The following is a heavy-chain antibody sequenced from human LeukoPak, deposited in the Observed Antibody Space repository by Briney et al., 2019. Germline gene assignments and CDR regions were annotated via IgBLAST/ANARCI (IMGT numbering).Heavy chain of an antibody. V-gene: IGHV4-34*01. CDR2: INHSGST. CDR3: ARASDQSEWLRLSATPGEDAFDI. CDR1: GGSFSGYY. D-gene: IGHD5-12*01. Sequence: SETLSLTCAVYGGSFSGYYWSWIRQPPGKGLEWLGEINHSGSTNYNPSLKSRVTISVDTSKNQFSLKLSSVTAADTAVYYCARASDQSEWLRLSATPGEDAFDIWGQGTMVTVSS. J-gene: IGHJ3*02.